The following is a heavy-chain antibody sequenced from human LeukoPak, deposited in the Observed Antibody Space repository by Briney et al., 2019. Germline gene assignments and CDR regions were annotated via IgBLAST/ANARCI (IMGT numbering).Heavy chain of an antibody. CDR3: AKDPAAVVVGFFDH. Sequence: GGSLRLSCAASGFIFSSYAMSWVRQAPGKGLEWVSTISGSGGSTYYADSEKGRFTISRNNSKNTLYLQMNSLRAEDTAVYYCAKDPAAVVVGFFDHWGQGTLVTVSS. CDR2: ISGSGGST. V-gene: IGHV3-23*01. D-gene: IGHD2-15*01. CDR1: GFIFSSYA. J-gene: IGHJ4*02.